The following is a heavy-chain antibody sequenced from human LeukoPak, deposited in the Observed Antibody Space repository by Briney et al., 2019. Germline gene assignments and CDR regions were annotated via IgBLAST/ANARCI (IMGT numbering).Heavy chain of an antibody. Sequence: GGSLRLSCAASGFNLASNWMHWVRQTPGKGLMWVSRINSGGSGTSYADSVEGRFTISRDNAKNTLYLHMNNLRAEDTAVYYCAGSLGPLTEYWGQGTLVTVSS. J-gene: IGHJ4*02. CDR3: AGSLGPLTEY. CDR1: GFNLASNW. CDR2: INSGGSGT. D-gene: IGHD7-27*01. V-gene: IGHV3-74*01.